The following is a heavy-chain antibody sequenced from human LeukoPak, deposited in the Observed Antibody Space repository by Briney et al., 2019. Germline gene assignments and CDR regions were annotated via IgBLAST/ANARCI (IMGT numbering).Heavy chain of an antibody. D-gene: IGHD3-22*01. V-gene: IGHV3-7*03. Sequence: AGGSLRLSCAASGFTFSSYWMSWVRQAPGKGLEWVASINKNGSEKYSVDSVKGRFTISRDNAKNSLYLQMNSLRAEDTAVYYCAREYYSDSSGSDYWGQGTLVTVSS. J-gene: IGHJ4*02. CDR1: GFTFSSYW. CDR2: INKNGSEK. CDR3: AREYYSDSSGSDY.